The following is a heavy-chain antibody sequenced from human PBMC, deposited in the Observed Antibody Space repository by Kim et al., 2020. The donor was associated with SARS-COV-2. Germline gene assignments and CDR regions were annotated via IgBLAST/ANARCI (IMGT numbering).Heavy chain of an antibody. CDR3: TTDYHSSNSYYYYGMDV. D-gene: IGHD6-13*01. Sequence: GGSLRLSCAASGFTFSNAWMSWVRQAPGKGLEWVGRIKSKTDGGTTDYAAPVKGRFTISRDDSKNTLYLQMKSLKTEDTAVYYCTTDYHSSNSYYYYGMDVWGQGTTVTVSS. V-gene: IGHV3-15*01. J-gene: IGHJ6*02. CDR1: GFTFSNAW. CDR2: IKSKTDGGTT.